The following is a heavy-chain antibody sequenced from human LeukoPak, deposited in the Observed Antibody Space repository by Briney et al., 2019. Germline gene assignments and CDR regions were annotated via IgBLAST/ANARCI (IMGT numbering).Heavy chain of an antibody. J-gene: IGHJ4*02. CDR2: INYKTNGGTA. D-gene: IGHD3-10*01. CDR1: GFSFNNAW. CDR3: TTMYHVLLWFGESSPFDY. V-gene: IGHV3-15*01. Sequence: GGSLRLSCAVSGFSFNNAWMSWVRQAPGKGLEWVGRINYKTNGGTADYAAAVEGKFTISRDDSKDTLFLQMNSLKTEDTAVYYCTTMYHVLLWFGESSPFDYWGQGTLVTVSS.